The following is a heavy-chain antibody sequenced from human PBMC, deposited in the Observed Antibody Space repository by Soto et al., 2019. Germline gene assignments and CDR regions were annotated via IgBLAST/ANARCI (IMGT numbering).Heavy chain of an antibody. V-gene: IGHV4-39*01. CDR3: AREASGSYFHFDY. Sequence: QLQLQESGPGLVKPSETLSLTCTVSGGSISSSSYYWGWIRQPPGKGLEWIGNIYYSGSTYYNPSLKSRVAIFVDTSKNQFSLKLRSVTAADTAVYSCAREASGSYFHFDYWGQGILVTVSS. J-gene: IGHJ4*02. CDR2: IYYSGST. D-gene: IGHD1-26*01. CDR1: GGSISSSSYY.